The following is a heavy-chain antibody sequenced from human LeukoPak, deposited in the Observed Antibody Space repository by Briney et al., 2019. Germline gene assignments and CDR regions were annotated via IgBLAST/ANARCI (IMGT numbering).Heavy chain of an antibody. CDR2: IYYSGST. V-gene: IGHV4-59*01. CDR3: VRAGSSALLEPDAFDI. J-gene: IGHJ3*02. D-gene: IGHD1-1*01. Sequence: SETLSLTCTVSGDSITSYYWSWIRQPPGKGLEWIGYIYYSGSTNYNPSLKSRVIMSLDTPKNQFSLKLSSVTAADTAVYYCVRAGSSALLEPDAFDIWGQGTMVTVSS. CDR1: GDSITSYY.